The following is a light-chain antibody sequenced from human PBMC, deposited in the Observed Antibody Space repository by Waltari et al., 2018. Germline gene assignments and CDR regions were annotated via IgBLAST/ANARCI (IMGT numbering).Light chain of an antibody. CDR2: VAS. CDR1: QSLLHSSGYNF. J-gene: IGKJ2*01. V-gene: IGKV2-28*01. CDR3: MQALHTPFT. Sequence: DIVMTQSPLSLPVTPGEPASISCRSSQSLLHSSGYNFLDWYVQKPGRSPQLLIYVASNRAPGVPDRFSGSGSGTDFTLKISRVGADDVGVYYCMQALHTPFTFGQGTRLDI.